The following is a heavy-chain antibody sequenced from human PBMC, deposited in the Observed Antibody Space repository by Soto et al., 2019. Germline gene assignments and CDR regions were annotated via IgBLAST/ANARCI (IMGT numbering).Heavy chain of an antibody. D-gene: IGHD3-22*01. CDR2: IYHSGST. CDR1: GGSISSSNW. CDR3: ARKRMYYYDSSGYYGS. V-gene: IGHV4-4*02. Sequence: SETLSLTCDVSGGSISSSNWWSWVRQPPGKGLEWIGEIYHSGSTNYNPSLKSRVTISVDTSKNQFSLKLSSVTAADTAVYYCARKRMYYYDSSGYYGSWGQGTLVTVSS. J-gene: IGHJ5*02.